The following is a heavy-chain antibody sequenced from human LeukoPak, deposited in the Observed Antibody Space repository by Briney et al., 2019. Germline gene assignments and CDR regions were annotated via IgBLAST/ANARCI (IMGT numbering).Heavy chain of an antibody. V-gene: IGHV4-30-4*01. CDR3: ARDWEMATRFDY. CDR2: IYYSGST. J-gene: IGHJ4*02. CDR1: GGSISRGDYY. D-gene: IGHD5-24*01. Sequence: SETLSLTCTVYGGSISRGDYYWSWIRQPPGKGLEWIGYIYYSGSTYYNPSLKSRVTISVDTSKNQFSLKLSSVTAADTAVYYCARDWEMATRFDYWGQGTLVTVSS.